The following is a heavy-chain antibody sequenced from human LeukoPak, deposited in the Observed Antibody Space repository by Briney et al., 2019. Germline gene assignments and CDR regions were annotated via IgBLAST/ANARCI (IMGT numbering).Heavy chain of an antibody. J-gene: IGHJ3*02. CDR2: IIPILGIA. CDR3: TKHRGGWIDAFDI. CDR1: GGTFSSYA. D-gene: IGHD5-12*01. Sequence: SVKVSCKASGGTFSSYAISWVRQAPGQGLEWMGRIIPILGIANYAQKFQGRVTITADKSTSTAYMELSSLRSEDTAVYYCTKHRGGWIDAFDIWGQGTMVTVSS. V-gene: IGHV1-69*04.